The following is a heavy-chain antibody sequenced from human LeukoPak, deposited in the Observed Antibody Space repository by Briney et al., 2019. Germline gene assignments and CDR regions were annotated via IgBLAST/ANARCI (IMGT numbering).Heavy chain of an antibody. V-gene: IGHV3-21*01. CDR3: ARVSNTAMVDY. CDR1: GFTFSDYT. CDR2: IKSSSSDT. Sequence: GGSLRLSCAASGFTFSDYTMNWVRQAPGKGLEWVSSIKSSSSDTYYADSVKGRFTISRDNSKNTLYLQMNSLRAEDTAVYYCARVSNTAMVDYWGQGTLVTVSS. D-gene: IGHD5-18*01. J-gene: IGHJ4*02.